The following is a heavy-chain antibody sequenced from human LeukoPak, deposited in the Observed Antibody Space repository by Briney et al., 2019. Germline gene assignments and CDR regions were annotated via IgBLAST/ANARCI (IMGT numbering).Heavy chain of an antibody. Sequence: GGSLRLSCAASGFSVSTNYMNWVRQAPGKGLEWVSVIYSGGSTYYTDSVKGRFTISRDNSNNTLYLQMNSLRVEDTAVYYCVRTSSSVAYFQHWGQGTLVTVSS. CDR1: GFSVSTNY. CDR2: IYSGGST. J-gene: IGHJ1*01. D-gene: IGHD6-6*01. V-gene: IGHV3-66*01. CDR3: VRTSSSVAYFQH.